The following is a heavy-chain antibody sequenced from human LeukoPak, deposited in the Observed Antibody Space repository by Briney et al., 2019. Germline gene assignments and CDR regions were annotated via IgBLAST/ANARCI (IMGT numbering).Heavy chain of an antibody. J-gene: IGHJ4*02. CDR1: GYTFTSYG. Sequence: GASVKVSCKASGYTFTSYGISWVRQAPGQRLEWMGWINAGNGNTKYSQKFQGRVTITRDTSASTAYMELSSLRSEDTAVYYCARGGYSSSWRADFDYWGQGTLVTVSS. D-gene: IGHD6-13*01. CDR2: INAGNGNT. V-gene: IGHV1-3*01. CDR3: ARGGYSSSWRADFDY.